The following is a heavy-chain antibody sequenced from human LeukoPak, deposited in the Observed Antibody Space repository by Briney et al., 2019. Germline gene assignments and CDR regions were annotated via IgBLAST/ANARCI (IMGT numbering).Heavy chain of an antibody. CDR1: DGSFSGYY. J-gene: IGHJ4*02. D-gene: IGHD3-22*01. Sequence: PETQSLTCGVYDGSFSGYYWSWIRLPPGKGLEWIGEINHSGSTKYNPSLKSRVTISADTSKNQFSLKVNSVTAADTAVYYCANLVVIPTSMRLEDYWGQGTLVTVSS. V-gene: IGHV4-34*01. CDR3: ANLVVIPTSMRLEDY. CDR2: INHSGST.